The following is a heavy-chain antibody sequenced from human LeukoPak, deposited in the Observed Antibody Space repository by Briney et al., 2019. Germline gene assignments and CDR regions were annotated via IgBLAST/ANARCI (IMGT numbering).Heavy chain of an antibody. CDR2: INPNSGGT. D-gene: IGHD2-2*01. Sequence: GASVKVSCKASGYTFIGYYMHWVRQAPGQGLEWVGRINPNSGGTNYAQKFQGRVTMTRDTSISTAYMELSRLRSDDTAVYYCAGADCSSTSCLNAFDIWGQGTMVTVSS. V-gene: IGHV1-2*06. CDR1: GYTFIGYY. CDR3: AGADCSSTSCLNAFDI. J-gene: IGHJ3*02.